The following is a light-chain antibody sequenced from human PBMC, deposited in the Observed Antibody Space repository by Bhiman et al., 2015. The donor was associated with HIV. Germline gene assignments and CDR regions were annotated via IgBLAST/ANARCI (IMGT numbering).Light chain of an antibody. CDR1: SSDVGGYNY. J-gene: IGLJ1*01. CDR2: DVS. Sequence: QSALTQPASLSGSPGQSITISCTGTSSDVGGYNYVSWFQQHPGKAPKLMIYDVSHRPSGVSIRFSGSKSGNTASLTISGLQAGDEADYYCSSYTTSNTYVFGTGTKVTVL. V-gene: IGLV2-14*03. CDR3: SSYTTSNTYV.